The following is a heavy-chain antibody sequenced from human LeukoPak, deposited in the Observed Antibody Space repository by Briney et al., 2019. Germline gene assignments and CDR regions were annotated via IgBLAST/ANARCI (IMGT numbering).Heavy chain of an antibody. D-gene: IGHD5-18*01. V-gene: IGHV3-48*01. Sequence: QPGGSLRLSRAASGFTFSNYEMNWVRQVPGKGLEWVSYISSSSSTIYYADSVKGRFTISRDNAKNSLYLQMNSLRAEDTAVYYCARDGQVVTWDTAMAGYYYYYMDVWGKGTTVTVSS. CDR2: ISSSSSTI. J-gene: IGHJ6*03. CDR3: ARDGQVVTWDTAMAGYYYYYMDV. CDR1: GFTFSNYE.